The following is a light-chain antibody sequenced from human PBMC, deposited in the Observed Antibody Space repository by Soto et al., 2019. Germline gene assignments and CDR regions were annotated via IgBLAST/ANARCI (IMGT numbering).Light chain of an antibody. CDR2: AAS. V-gene: IGKV1-39*01. J-gene: IGKJ4*01. CDR3: QQRDSTPVT. CDR1: QSISSD. Sequence: DIQMTQPPSSLSASVGDRVTITCRESQSISSDLNWYQQKPGKAPKLLIYAASSLQSGVPSRFSGSGSGTDFTLTISSLQPEDFATDYCQQRDSTPVTLGGGTKVDI.